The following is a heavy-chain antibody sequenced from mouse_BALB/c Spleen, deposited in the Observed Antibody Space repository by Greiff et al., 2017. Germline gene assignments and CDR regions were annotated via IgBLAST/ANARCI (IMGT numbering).Heavy chain of an antibody. CDR3: ARAYGSSSTWFAY. Sequence: QVQLQQSGPGLVAPSQSLSITCTVSGFSLTSYGVHWVRQPPGKGLEWLGVIWAGGSTNYNSALMSRLSISKDNSKSQVFLKMNSLQTDDTAMYYCARAYGSSSTWFAYWGQGTLVTVSA. J-gene: IGHJ3*01. CDR2: IWAGGST. CDR1: GFSLTSYG. D-gene: IGHD1-1*01. V-gene: IGHV2-9*02.